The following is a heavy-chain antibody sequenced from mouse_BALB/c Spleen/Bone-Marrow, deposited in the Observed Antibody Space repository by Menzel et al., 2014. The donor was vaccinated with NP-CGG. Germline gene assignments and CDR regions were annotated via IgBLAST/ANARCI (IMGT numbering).Heavy chain of an antibody. Sequence: EVMLVESGGGLVQPGGSLKLSCAASGFDFSRXWXSWVRQAPGKGLEWIGEINPDSSTINYTPSLKDKFIISRDNAKNTLYLQMSKVRSEDTALYYCARPRGNYAMDYWSQXTSVTXSS. CDR3: ARPRGNYAMDY. CDR2: INPDSSTI. V-gene: IGHV4-1*02. CDR1: GFDFSRXW. J-gene: IGHJ4*01.